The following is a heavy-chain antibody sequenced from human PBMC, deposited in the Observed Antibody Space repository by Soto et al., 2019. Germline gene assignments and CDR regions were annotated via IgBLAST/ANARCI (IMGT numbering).Heavy chain of an antibody. CDR1: GLSLSTSGVG. CDR3: AQSIAARPVLGAFDI. J-gene: IGHJ3*02. V-gene: IGHV2-5*01. D-gene: IGHD6-6*01. CDR2: IYWNDDK. Sequence: QITLKESGPTLVKPTQTLTLTCTFSGLSLSTSGVGVGWSRQPPGKALEWLALIYWNDDKRYSPSLKSRLTNTKDTSKNQVVLTMTNMDPVDTATYYCAQSIAARPVLGAFDIWGQGTMVTVSS.